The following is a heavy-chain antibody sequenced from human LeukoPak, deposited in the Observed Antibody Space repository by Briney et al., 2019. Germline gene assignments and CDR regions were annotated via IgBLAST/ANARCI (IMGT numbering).Heavy chain of an antibody. CDR1: GFTFSSYG. V-gene: IGHV3-74*01. CDR3: AKGIVGATKWDY. D-gene: IGHD1-26*01. CDR2: INSVGSGT. J-gene: IGHJ4*02. Sequence: GGSLRLSCAASGFTFSSYGMHWVRQAPGKGLVWVSRINSVGSGTNYADSVKGRFTISRDNSKNTLYLQMNSLRAEDTAIYYCAKGIVGATKWDYWGQGTLVTVSS.